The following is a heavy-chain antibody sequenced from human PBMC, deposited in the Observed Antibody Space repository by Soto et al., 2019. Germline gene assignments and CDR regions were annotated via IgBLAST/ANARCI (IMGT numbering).Heavy chain of an antibody. D-gene: IGHD3-3*01. J-gene: IGHJ4*02. V-gene: IGHV4-59*08. CDR2: IYYSGST. Sequence: SETLSLTCTVSGGSISSYYWSWIRQPPGKGLEWIGYIYYSGSTNYNPSLKSRVTISVDTSKNQFSLKLSSVTAADTAVYYCARHPPTIFGVVTDYYFDYWGQGTLVTVSS. CDR3: ARHPPTIFGVVTDYYFDY. CDR1: GGSISSYY.